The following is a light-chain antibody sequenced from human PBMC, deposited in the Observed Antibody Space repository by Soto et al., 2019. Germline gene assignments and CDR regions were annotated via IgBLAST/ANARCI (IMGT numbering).Light chain of an antibody. CDR1: QSISSY. J-gene: IGKJ2*01. V-gene: IGKV1-39*01. CDR2: AAS. CDR3: QETYNTPRT. Sequence: DIQMTQSPSSLSASVGDRVTITCRASQSISSYLNWYQQKPGTAPKLLIYAASSLQSGVPSRFSGSGSGTDFTLTISSLQPEDFATYYCQETYNTPRTFGQGTKLEIK.